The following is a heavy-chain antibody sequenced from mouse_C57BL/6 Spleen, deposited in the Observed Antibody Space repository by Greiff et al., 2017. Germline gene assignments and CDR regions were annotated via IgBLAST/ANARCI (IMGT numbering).Heavy chain of an antibody. CDR3: AKYGNDGRGSYYAMDY. Sequence: QVQLKQPGAELVKPGASVKLSCKASGYTFTSYWMHWVKQRPGQGLEWIGMIHPNNGSTNYNEKFKSKATLTVDKSSRTAYMQLSSLTSEDSAVYYCAKYGNDGRGSYYAMDYWGQGTSVTVSS. D-gene: IGHD2-2*01. CDR1: GYTFTSYW. V-gene: IGHV1-64*01. J-gene: IGHJ4*01. CDR2: IHPNNGST.